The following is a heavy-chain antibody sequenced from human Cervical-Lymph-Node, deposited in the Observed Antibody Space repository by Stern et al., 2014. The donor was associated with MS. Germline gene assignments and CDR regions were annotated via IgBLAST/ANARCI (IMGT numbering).Heavy chain of an antibody. CDR1: GFTFSTYA. J-gene: IGHJ4*02. CDR3: AREGKMATTDY. Sequence: QVPLMQSGGGVVQPGGSLRLSCAASGFTFSTYAMHWVRQTPGKGLQWLAVISDDGDNKYYADSLRGRFTISRHNSKNTLYLQMTGLMIEDTSLYYCAREGKMATTDYWGQGTLVSVSS. D-gene: IGHD5-24*01. CDR2: ISDDGDNK. V-gene: IGHV3-30-3*01.